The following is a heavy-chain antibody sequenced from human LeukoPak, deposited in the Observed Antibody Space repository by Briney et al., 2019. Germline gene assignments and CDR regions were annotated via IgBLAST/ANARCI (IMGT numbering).Heavy chain of an antibody. CDR3: ARDPSSGWYLKGWFDP. Sequence: GGSLRLSCAASGFTFSSHAMHWVRQAPGKGLEWVAFIRYDGINKYYADSVKGRFTISRDNSKNTLYLQMNSLRAEDTAVYYCARDPSSGWYLKGWFDPWGQGTLVTVSS. CDR2: IRYDGINK. CDR1: GFTFSSHA. J-gene: IGHJ5*02. D-gene: IGHD6-19*01. V-gene: IGHV3-30*02.